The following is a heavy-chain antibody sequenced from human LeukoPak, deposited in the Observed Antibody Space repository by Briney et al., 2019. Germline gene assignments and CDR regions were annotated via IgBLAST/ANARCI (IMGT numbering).Heavy chain of an antibody. J-gene: IGHJ4*02. V-gene: IGHV1-46*01. CDR3: AREPPESHYFDN. CDR2: IKVSGGRT. Sequence: ASVKVSCKASGYTFSGFYVYWVRQAPGQGLEWMGIIKVSGGRTEYAQKFQGRVTVTRDMSTSTVYMELNNLRSEDTAVYYCAREPPESHYFDNWGQGTLVTVSS. CDR1: GYTFSGFY.